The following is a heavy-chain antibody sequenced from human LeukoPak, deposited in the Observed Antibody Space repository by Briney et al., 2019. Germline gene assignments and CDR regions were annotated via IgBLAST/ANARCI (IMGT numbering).Heavy chain of an antibody. CDR1: GFTFSSYV. D-gene: IGHD3-3*01. V-gene: IGHV3-23*01. Sequence: GGSLRLSCAASGFTFSSYVVSWVRQAPGKGLEWVSAISGSGSSTYYADSVKGRFTISRDNSKNTLYLQMNSLRAEDTALYYCAKMGTSGYQSDYWGQGTLVTVSS. CDR3: AKMGTSGYQSDY. J-gene: IGHJ4*02. CDR2: ISGSGSST.